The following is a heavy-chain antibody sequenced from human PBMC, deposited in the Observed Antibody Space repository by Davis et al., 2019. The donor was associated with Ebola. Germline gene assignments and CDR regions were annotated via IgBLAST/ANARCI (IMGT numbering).Heavy chain of an antibody. Sequence: PGGSLRLSCAASGFTVSSNHMSWVRQAPGKGLEWVSVIYDQTTAYADSVRGRFIISRDKSNNTLYLDMNSLRVDDTAVYYCATTQWPREFDNWGQGTLVTVSS. J-gene: IGHJ4*02. CDR1: GFTVSSNH. CDR3: ATTQWPREFDN. D-gene: IGHD6-19*01. CDR2: IYDQTT. V-gene: IGHV3-53*05.